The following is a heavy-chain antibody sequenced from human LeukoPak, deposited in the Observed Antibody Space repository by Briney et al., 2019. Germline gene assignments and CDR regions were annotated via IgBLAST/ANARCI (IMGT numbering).Heavy chain of an antibody. CDR3: ARVLSYDFWSGFAAPYYYYGMDV. D-gene: IGHD3-3*01. Sequence: ASVKVSCKASGYTFTSYDINWVRQATGQGLEWMGWMNPNSGNTGYAQKFQGRVTMTRNTSISTAYMELSSLRSEDKAVYYCARVLSYDFWSGFAAPYYYYGMDVWGQGTTVTVSS. CDR2: MNPNSGNT. CDR1: GYTFTSYD. V-gene: IGHV1-8*01. J-gene: IGHJ6*02.